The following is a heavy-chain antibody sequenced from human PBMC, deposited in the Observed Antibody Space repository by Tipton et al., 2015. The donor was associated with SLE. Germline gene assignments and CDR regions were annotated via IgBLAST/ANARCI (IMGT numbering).Heavy chain of an antibody. CDR3: ASFGGFGVRFLEWLSNYYYYGMDV. J-gene: IGHJ6*02. Sequence: SLRLSCAASGFTFSSYSMNWVRQAPGKGLEWVSAISGSGGSTYYADSVKGRFTISRDNSKNTLYLQMNSLRAEDTAVYYCASFGGFGVRFLEWLSNYYYYGMDVWGQGTTVTVSS. V-gene: IGHV3-23*01. CDR2: ISGSGGST. D-gene: IGHD3-3*01. CDR1: GFTFSSYS.